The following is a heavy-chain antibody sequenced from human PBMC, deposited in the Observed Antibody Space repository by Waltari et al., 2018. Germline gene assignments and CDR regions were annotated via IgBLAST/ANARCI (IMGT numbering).Heavy chain of an antibody. D-gene: IGHD3-3*01. CDR2: ISSSSSTI. Sequence: EVQLVESGGGLVQPGGSLRHSCAASGFTFSSYSMNWVRKAPGNGLEWVSYISSSSSTIYYADSVKGRFTISRDNAKNSLYLQMNSLRAEDTAVYYCASGYDFWSGSGIDAFDIWGQGTMVTVSS. CDR3: ASGYDFWSGSGIDAFDI. J-gene: IGHJ3*02. CDR1: GFTFSSYS. V-gene: IGHV3-48*04.